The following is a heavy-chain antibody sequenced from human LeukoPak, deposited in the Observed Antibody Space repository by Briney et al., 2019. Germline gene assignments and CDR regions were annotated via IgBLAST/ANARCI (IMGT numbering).Heavy chain of an antibody. D-gene: IGHD6-13*01. CDR3: ARDQGAAGDY. V-gene: IGHV3-7*01. Sequence: EGSLRLSCAASGFTFRNYWMTWVRQAPGKGLEWVANINQNGIIHFYVDSVKGRFTISRDNAKNSLYLQMNSLRAEDTALYFCARDQGAAGDYWGQGTLVTVSS. CDR2: INQNGIIH. CDR1: GFTFRNYW. J-gene: IGHJ4*02.